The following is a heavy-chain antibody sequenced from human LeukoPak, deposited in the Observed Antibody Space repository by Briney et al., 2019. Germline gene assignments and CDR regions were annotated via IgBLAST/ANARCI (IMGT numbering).Heavy chain of an antibody. J-gene: IGHJ4*02. V-gene: IGHV1-18*01. Sequence: ASVKVSCKASGYTFTSYGISWVRQAPGQGLEWMGWISAYNGNTNYAQKLQGRVTMTTDTSTSTAYMELSSLRSEDTAVYYCARELYDILTGRPLDYWGQGTLVTVSS. CDR3: ARELYDILTGRPLDY. CDR2: ISAYNGNT. D-gene: IGHD3-9*01. CDR1: GYTFTSYG.